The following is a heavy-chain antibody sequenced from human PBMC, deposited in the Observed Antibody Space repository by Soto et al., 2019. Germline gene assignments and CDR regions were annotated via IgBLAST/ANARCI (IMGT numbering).Heavy chain of an antibody. CDR1: GFTFSSYE. J-gene: IGHJ6*04. CDR2: ISSSGSTI. Sequence: GGSLRLSCAASGFTFSSYEMNWVRQAPGKGLEWVSYISSSGSTIYYADSVKGRFTISRDNAKNSLYLQMNSLRAEDTAVYYCAREDLRYFDWPPYGMEAWGKGTTVTVSS. V-gene: IGHV3-48*03. D-gene: IGHD3-9*01. CDR3: AREDLRYFDWPPYGMEA.